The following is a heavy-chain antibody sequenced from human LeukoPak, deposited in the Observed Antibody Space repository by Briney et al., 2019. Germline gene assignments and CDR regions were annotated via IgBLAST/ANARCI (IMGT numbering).Heavy chain of an antibody. V-gene: IGHV4-59*01. J-gene: IGHJ3*02. D-gene: IGHD3-10*02. CDR3: ARDDHSSHVLDI. CDR1: GGSISSYY. CDR2: IYYSGST. Sequence: SETLSLTCTVSGGSISSYYWSWIRQPPGKGLEWIGYIYYSGSTNYNPSLKSRVTISVDTSKNQFSLKLSSVTAADTAVYYCARDDHSSHVLDIWGQGTMVAVSS.